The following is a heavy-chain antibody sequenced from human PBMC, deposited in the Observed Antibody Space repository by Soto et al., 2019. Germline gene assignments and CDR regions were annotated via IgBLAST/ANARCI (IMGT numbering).Heavy chain of an antibody. V-gene: IGHV3-21*02. CDR3: VREDGVVGASSAFDS. Sequence: EVQLVESGGGLVAPGGSLRLSCLASGFALTTYTMNWVRQAPGTGLEWVSSINGRSNYKYYSDSVKGRFTVSRDNAQNSLFLRMSRLGPEDTAVYYCVREDGVVGASSAFDSWGQGTLVTVSS. CDR2: INGRSNYK. D-gene: IGHD1-26*01. CDR1: GFALTTYT. J-gene: IGHJ4*02.